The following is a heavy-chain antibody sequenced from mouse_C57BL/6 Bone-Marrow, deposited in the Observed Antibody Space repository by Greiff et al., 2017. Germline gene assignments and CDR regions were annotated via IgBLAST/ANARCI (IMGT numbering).Heavy chain of an antibody. V-gene: IGHV7-3*01. D-gene: IGHD1-1*01. CDR2: IRNKANGYTT. Sequence: EVKLMESGGGLVQPGGSLSLSCAASGFTFTDYYMSWVRQPPGKALEWLGFIRNKANGYTTEYSASVKGRFTISRDNSQSILYLQMNALRAEDSATYYCASPTTVVGAMDYWGQGTSVTVSS. CDR3: ASPTTVVGAMDY. CDR1: GFTFTDYY. J-gene: IGHJ4*01.